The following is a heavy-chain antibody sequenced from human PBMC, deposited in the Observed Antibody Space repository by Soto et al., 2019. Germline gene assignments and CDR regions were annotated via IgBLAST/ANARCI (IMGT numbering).Heavy chain of an antibody. J-gene: IGHJ6*03. CDR2: INHSGST. CDR3: ARVARYCSSTSCRYYYYYYMDV. D-gene: IGHD2-2*01. CDR1: GGSISGYY. V-gene: IGHV4-34*01. Sequence: SETLSLTCAVYGGSISGYYWSWIRQPPGKGLEGIGEINHSGSTNYNPSLKSRVTISVDTSKNQFSLKLSSVTAADTAVYYCARVARYCSSTSCRYYYYYYMDVWGKGTTVTVSS.